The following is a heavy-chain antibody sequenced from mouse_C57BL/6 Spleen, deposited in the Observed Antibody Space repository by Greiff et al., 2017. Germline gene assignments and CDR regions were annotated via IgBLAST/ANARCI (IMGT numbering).Heavy chain of an antibody. J-gene: IGHJ3*01. CDR3: TRWGYYGPWFAY. Sequence: VQLQQSGAELVRPGASVTLSCKASGYTFTDYEMHWVKQTPVHGLEWIGAIDPETGGTAYNQKFKGKAILTADKSSSTAYTELRSLTSEDSAVYYCTRWGYYGPWFAYWGQGTLVTVSA. CDR2: IDPETGGT. D-gene: IGHD1-2*01. V-gene: IGHV1-15*01. CDR1: GYTFTDYE.